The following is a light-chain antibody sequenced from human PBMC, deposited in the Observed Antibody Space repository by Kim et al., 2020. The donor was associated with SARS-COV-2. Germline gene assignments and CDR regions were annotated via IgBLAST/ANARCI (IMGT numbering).Light chain of an antibody. CDR3: EQSNSTTLT. Sequence: PSVGDRDTITCRARQSIIRYLKWDQKKPGETPKILIYAASSLQSGGPSKFSGSGYGTDFTLTISSLQTEDFANYNCEQSNSTTLTFGGGTKVEI. V-gene: IGKV1-39*01. CDR1: QSIIRY. J-gene: IGKJ4*01. CDR2: AAS.